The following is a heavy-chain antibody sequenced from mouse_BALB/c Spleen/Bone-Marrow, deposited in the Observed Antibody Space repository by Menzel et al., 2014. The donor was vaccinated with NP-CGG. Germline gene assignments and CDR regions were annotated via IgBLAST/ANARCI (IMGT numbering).Heavy chain of an antibody. CDR3: ARRDGGPMDY. CDR1: GFTFXNYG. D-gene: IGHD2-3*01. Sequence: EVHLVESGGDLVKPGGSLKLSCAASGFTFXNYGMSWVRQTPDKRLEWVATISSGGSYTYYPDSVKGRFTISRDNAKNTLYLQMSSLKSEDTAMYYCARRDGGPMDYWGQGTSVTVSS. CDR2: ISSGGSYT. V-gene: IGHV5-6*01. J-gene: IGHJ4*01.